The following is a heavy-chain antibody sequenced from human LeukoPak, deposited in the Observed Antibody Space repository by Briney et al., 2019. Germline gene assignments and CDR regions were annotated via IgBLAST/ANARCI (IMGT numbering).Heavy chain of an antibody. Sequence: SETLSLTCTVSRGSISPYYWSWIRRPPGKGREWIGYIFHSGSTKYNPSLKCRVTISLDTSKKTFSLKLTSVTVTDPAVYFCARHEGHCSGGNCYSNAFDVWGQGTMVTVSS. CDR3: ARHEGHCSGGNCYSNAFDV. D-gene: IGHD2-15*01. J-gene: IGHJ3*01. V-gene: IGHV4-59*08. CDR1: RGSISPYY. CDR2: IFHSGST.